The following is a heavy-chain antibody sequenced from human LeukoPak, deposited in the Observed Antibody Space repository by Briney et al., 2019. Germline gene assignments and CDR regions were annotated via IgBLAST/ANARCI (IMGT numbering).Heavy chain of an antibody. CDR1: GFTVSSNY. D-gene: IGHD3-9*01. CDR2: IYSGGST. J-gene: IGHJ4*02. Sequence: GGSLRLSCAASGFTVSSNYMSWVRQAPGKGLEWVSVIYSGGSTYYADSVKGRFTISRDNSKNTLYLQMNSLRAEDTAVYYCATHRGYDILTGYPSYFDYWGQGTLVTVSS. CDR3: ATHRGYDILTGYPSYFDY. V-gene: IGHV3-53*01.